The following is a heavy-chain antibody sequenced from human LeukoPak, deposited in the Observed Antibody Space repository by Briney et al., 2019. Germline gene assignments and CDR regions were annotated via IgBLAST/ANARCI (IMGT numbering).Heavy chain of an antibody. CDR2: ISAYNGNT. V-gene: IGHV1-18*01. D-gene: IGHD3-10*01. Sequence: AAVKVSCKASGYTFTSYGISWVRQAPGQGLEGMGWISAYNGNTNYAQKLQGRVTMTTDTSTSTAYMELRSLRSDDTAVYYCARAPRLLWFGELPPNFDYWGQGTLVTVSS. CDR1: GYTFTSYG. CDR3: ARAPRLLWFGELPPNFDY. J-gene: IGHJ4*02.